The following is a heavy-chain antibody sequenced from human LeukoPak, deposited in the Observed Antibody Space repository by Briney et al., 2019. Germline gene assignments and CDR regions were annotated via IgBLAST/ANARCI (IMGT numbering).Heavy chain of an antibody. CDR3: AAAIDCTNGVCSDY. Sequence: SVKVSCKASGFTFTSSAVQWVRQSRGQRLEWIGWIVVGSGNTNYAQKFQERVIITRDMSTSTAYMELSSLRSEDTAVYYCAAAIDCTNGVCSDYWGQGTLVTVSS. CDR1: GFTFTSSA. V-gene: IGHV1-58*01. D-gene: IGHD2-8*01. CDR2: IVVGSGNT. J-gene: IGHJ4*02.